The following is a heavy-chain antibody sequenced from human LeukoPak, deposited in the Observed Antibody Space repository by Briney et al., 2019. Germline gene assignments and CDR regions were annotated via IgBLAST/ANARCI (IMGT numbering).Heavy chain of an antibody. V-gene: IGHV3-23*01. D-gene: IGHD3-22*01. CDR3: ARLDQTGYDSSGYYYVY. Sequence: PGGSLRLSCAASGFTFSNYAMNWVRQAPGKGLEWVSAISGSGGNTYYADSVKGRFTISRDNAKNSLYLQMNSLRAEDTAVYYCARLDQTGYDSSGYYYVYWGQGTLVTVSS. J-gene: IGHJ4*02. CDR2: ISGSGGNT. CDR1: GFTFSNYA.